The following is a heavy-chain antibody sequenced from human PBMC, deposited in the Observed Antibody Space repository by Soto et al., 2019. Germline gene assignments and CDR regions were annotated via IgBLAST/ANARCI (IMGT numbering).Heavy chain of an antibody. CDR2: IYYSGST. CDR1: GGSISSYY. Sequence: SETLSLTCTVSGGSISSYYWSWIRQPPGKGLEWIGYIYYSGSTNYNPSLKSRVTISVDTSKNQFSLKLSPVTAADTAVYYCARQPRHSIAAAGTAGYYYYYYMDVWGKGTTVTVSS. V-gene: IGHV4-59*08. D-gene: IGHD6-13*01. J-gene: IGHJ6*03. CDR3: ARQPRHSIAAAGTAGYYYYYYMDV.